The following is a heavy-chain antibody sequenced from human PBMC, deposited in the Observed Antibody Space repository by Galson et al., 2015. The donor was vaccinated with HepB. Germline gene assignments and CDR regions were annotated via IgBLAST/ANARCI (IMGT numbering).Heavy chain of an antibody. V-gene: IGHV4-4*02. CDR3: ARGGTVTRAEYFQH. D-gene: IGHD4-17*01. Sequence: SETLSLTCAVSGGSISSSNWWSWVRQPPGKGLEWIGEIYHSGSTNYNPSLKSRVTISVDKSKNQFSLKLSSVTAADTAVYYCARGGTVTRAEYFQHWGQGTLVTVSS. CDR1: GGSISSSNW. J-gene: IGHJ1*01. CDR2: IYHSGST.